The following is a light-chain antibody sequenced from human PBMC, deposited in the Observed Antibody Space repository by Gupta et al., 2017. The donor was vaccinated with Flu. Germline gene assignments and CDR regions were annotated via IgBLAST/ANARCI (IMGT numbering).Light chain of an antibody. Sequence: DIQMTQSPSSLSASVGDRVTITCRASQDIRNHLAWFQQRPGNAPKSLIYAVSTLQAGVPSKFSGSGSEADFTLTISSLQPEDSATYYCHQYASYPLTFGGGTKLEIK. CDR3: HQYASYPLT. J-gene: IGKJ4*01. V-gene: IGKV1-16*02. CDR1: QDIRNH. CDR2: AVS.